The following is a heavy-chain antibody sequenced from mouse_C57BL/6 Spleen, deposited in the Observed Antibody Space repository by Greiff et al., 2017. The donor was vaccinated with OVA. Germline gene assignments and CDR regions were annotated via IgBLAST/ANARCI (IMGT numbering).Heavy chain of an antibody. Sequence: VQRQEPGAELARPGASVKLSCKASGYTFTSYGISWVKQRPGQGLEWIGEIYPRSGNTYYNEKFKGKATLTADKSSSTAYMELRSLTSEDSAVYFCARLGDYDFDCWGQGATLTVSS. D-gene: IGHD2-4*01. J-gene: IGHJ2*01. CDR3: ARLGDYDFDC. CDR1: GYTFTSYG. V-gene: IGHV1-81*01. CDR2: IYPRSGNT.